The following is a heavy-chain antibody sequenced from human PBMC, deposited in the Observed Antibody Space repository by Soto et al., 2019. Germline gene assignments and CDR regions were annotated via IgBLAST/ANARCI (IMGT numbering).Heavy chain of an antibody. CDR2: IIPILGTA. J-gene: IGHJ3*01. D-gene: IGHD3-22*01. CDR1: GGTFSSYT. CDR3: ARDQLYYNDISGRPLNAFDV. V-gene: IGHV1-69*13. Sequence: SVKVSCKASGGTFSSYTISWVRQAPGQGLEWMGGIIPILGTANYAQKFQGRVTITADESTSTAYMELSSLRSEDTAVYYCARDQLYYNDISGRPLNAFDVWGQGTMVTVSS.